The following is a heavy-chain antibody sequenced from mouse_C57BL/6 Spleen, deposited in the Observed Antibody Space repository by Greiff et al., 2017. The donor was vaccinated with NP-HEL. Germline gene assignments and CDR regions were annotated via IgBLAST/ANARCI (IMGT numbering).Heavy chain of an antibody. J-gene: IGHJ2*02. D-gene: IGHD2-10*01. V-gene: IGHV6-3*01. Sequence: EVKLEASGGGLVQPGGSMKLSCVASGFTFSNYWMNWVRQSPEKGLEWVAQIRLQTDNYATHYAESVKGRFTISRDDSKRSVYLQMNNLRAEDTGIYYCTGLLLGGFDYWGQGTSLTVSS. CDR2: IRLQTDNYAT. CDR3: TGLLLGGFDY. CDR1: GFTFSNYW.